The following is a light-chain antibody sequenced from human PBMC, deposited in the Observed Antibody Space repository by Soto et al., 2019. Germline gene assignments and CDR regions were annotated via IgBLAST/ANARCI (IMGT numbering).Light chain of an antibody. CDR1: QSISSY. CDR3: QQSYSTPV. V-gene: IGKV1-39*01. J-gene: IGKJ3*01. Sequence: DIQMTQSPSSLSASVGDRVTITCRASQSISSYLNWYQQKPGKAPKVLIYAATSLQSGVPSRFSGSGSGTDFTLTISSLQPEDFATYYCQQSYSTPVFGPGTKVXIK. CDR2: AAT.